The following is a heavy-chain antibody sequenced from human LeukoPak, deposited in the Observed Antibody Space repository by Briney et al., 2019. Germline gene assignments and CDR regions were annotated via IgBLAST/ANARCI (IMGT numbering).Heavy chain of an antibody. CDR1: AFSLNAYN. Sequence: PGGSLRLSCAASAFSLNAYNMNWVRQAPGKGLEWVSSISYTGTYIYYADSVKGRFTISRDNAQNSLYLQMNSLRAEDTAIYYCARTRDNYYYMDVWGKGTTVTVSS. V-gene: IGHV3-21*04. J-gene: IGHJ6*03. CDR3: ARTRDNYYYMDV. D-gene: IGHD2-2*01. CDR2: ISYTGTYI.